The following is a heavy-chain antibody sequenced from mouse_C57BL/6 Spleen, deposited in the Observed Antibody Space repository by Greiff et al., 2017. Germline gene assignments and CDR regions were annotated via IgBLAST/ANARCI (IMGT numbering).Heavy chain of an antibody. V-gene: IGHV5-6*02. D-gene: IGHD2-4*01. Sequence: EVKLVESGGDLVKPGGSLKLSCAASGFTFSSYGMSWVRQTPDKRLEWVATISSGGSYTYYPDSVKGRFTISRDNAKNTLYLQMSSLKSEDTAKYYCAGDYDVAWFAYWGQGTLVTVSA. J-gene: IGHJ3*01. CDR1: GFTFSSYG. CDR2: ISSGGSYT. CDR3: AGDYDVAWFAY.